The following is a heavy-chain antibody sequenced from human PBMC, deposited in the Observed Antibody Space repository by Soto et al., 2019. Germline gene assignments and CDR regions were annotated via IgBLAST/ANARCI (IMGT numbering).Heavy chain of an antibody. CDR1: GGSISSSNW. Sequence: QVQLQESGPGLVKPSGTLSLTCAVSGGSISSSNWWSWVRQPPGKGLEWIGEIYHSGSTNYNPSLESRVTISVDKSKNQFPLKLSSVTAADTAVYYCASPGWQWLANIDAFDIWGQGTMVTVSS. J-gene: IGHJ3*02. CDR3: ASPGWQWLANIDAFDI. D-gene: IGHD6-19*01. V-gene: IGHV4-4*02. CDR2: IYHSGST.